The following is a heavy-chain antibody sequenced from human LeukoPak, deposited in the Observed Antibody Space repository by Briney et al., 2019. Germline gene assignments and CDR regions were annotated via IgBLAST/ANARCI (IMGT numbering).Heavy chain of an antibody. J-gene: IGHJ4*02. V-gene: IGHV4-39*07. CDR1: GGSISSSSYY. D-gene: IGHD4-23*01. CDR3: ARDLVTGSLDFDY. Sequence: PSETLSLTFTVSGGSISSSSYYWGWIRQPPGKGLEWIGSIYYSGSTYYNPSLKSRVTISVDTSKNQFSLKLSSVTAADTAVYYCARDLVTGSLDFDYWGQGTLVTVSS. CDR2: IYYSGST.